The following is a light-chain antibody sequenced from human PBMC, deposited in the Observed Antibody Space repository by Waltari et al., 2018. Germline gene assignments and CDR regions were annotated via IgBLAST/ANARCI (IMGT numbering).Light chain of an antibody. CDR1: QNIDKF. V-gene: IGKV1-39*01. CDR3: QQSYITPFT. CDR2: EAS. Sequence: DMQMTQSPSSLSASVGDRVSISYRASQNIDKFLNWYQQNPGKPPRLLIFEASTLHGGVSPRFSGSGSGTDFTLTISNLQPEDFGTYYCQQSYITPFTFGPGTKVDV. J-gene: IGKJ3*01.